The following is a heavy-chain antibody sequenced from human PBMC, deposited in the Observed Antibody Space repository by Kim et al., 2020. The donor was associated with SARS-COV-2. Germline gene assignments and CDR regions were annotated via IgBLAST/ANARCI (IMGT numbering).Heavy chain of an antibody. Sequence: SVKVSCKASGGTFSSYAISWVRQAPGQGLEWMGGIIPIFGTANYAQKFQGRVTITADESTSTAYMELSSLRSEDTAVYYCARVGGIVGATPGAFDIWGQGTMVTVSS. CDR2: IIPIFGTA. CDR3: ARVGGIVGATPGAFDI. CDR1: GGTFSSYA. J-gene: IGHJ3*02. D-gene: IGHD1-26*01. V-gene: IGHV1-69*13.